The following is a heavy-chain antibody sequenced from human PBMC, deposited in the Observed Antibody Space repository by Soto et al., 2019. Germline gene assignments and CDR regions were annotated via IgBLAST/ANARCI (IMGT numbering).Heavy chain of an antibody. Sequence: DVQLVESGGGLVQPGGSLRLSCAASGFTFGAFEMNWVRQAPGKGPKWNSNIRNTGDTTYYADSVKGRFSISRDNTNKSLFLQKNSRRPEDMALDYCGRQGGRDWLTYVDLWGRGTLVRVSS. J-gene: IGHJ2*01. CDR3: GRQGGRDWLTYVDL. D-gene: IGHD6-19*01. V-gene: IGHV3-48*03. CDR2: IRNTGDTT. CDR1: GFTFGAFE.